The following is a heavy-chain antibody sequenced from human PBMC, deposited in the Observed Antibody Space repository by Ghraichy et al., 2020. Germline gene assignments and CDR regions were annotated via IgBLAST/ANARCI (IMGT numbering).Heavy chain of an antibody. V-gene: IGHV3-7*03. D-gene: IGHD6-19*01. CDR2: IKQDGSEK. J-gene: IGHJ3*02. Sequence: GGSLRLSCAASGFTFSTYWMSWVRQAPGKGLEWVANIKQDGSEKFYVDAVKGRFTISRGNAKNSLYLQMYSLRAEDTAVYYGARGQWLPFDVFDIWGQGTMVTVSS. CDR3: ARGQWLPFDVFDI. CDR1: GFTFSTYW.